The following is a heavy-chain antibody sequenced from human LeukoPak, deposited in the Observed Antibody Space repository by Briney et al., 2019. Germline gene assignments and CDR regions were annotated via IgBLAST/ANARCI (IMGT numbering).Heavy chain of an antibody. CDR1: GFTFSSYA. J-gene: IGHJ5*02. CDR3: TKKRTTSVTDWFDP. D-gene: IGHD4-17*01. CDR2: ISGIGTNT. V-gene: IGHV3-23*01. Sequence: GGSLRLSCTASGFTFSSYAMTWVRQAPGKGLECVSVISGIGTNTYYADSVKGRFTISRDNSKNTLFLQMNSLRVEDTATYYCTKKRTTSVTDWFDPWGQGTLVTVSS.